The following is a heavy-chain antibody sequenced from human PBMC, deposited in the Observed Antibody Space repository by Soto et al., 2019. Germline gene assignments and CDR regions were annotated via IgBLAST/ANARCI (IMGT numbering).Heavy chain of an antibody. D-gene: IGHD1-26*01. CDR2: IIPIFGTA. J-gene: IGHJ5*02. CDR1: GGTFSSYA. Sequence: SVKVSCKASGGTFSSYAISWVRQAPGQGLEWMGGIIPIFGTANYAQKFQGRVTITADESTSTAYMELSSLRSEDTAVYYCARSKWELPTYNWFDPWGQATLVTVSS. V-gene: IGHV1-69*13. CDR3: ARSKWELPTYNWFDP.